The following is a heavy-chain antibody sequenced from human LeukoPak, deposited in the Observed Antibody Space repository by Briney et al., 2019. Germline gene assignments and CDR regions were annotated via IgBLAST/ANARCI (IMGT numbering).Heavy chain of an antibody. CDR1: GGSISSGGYY. D-gene: IGHD4/OR15-4a*01. Sequence: SETLSLTCTVSGGSISSGGYYWSWIRQHLGKGLEWIGYIYYSGSTYYNPSLKSRVTISVDTSKNQFSPKLSSVTAADTAVYYCARDSGVLYGMDVRGRGTTVTVSS. J-gene: IGHJ6*02. CDR3: ARDSGVLYGMDV. V-gene: IGHV4-31*03. CDR2: IYYSGST.